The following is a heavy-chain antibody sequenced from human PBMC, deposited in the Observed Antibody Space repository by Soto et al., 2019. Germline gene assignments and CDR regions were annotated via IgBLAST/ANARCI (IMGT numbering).Heavy chain of an antibody. CDR1: KFSFIGYW. CDR2: VNPDGSTT. J-gene: IGHJ5*01. Sequence: EVQLVKSGGGLVQPGGSLRLSCAASKFSFIGYWMHWVRQAPGKGLMWVSRVNPDGSTTTYADSVTGRFTISRDNAKNTVFLQINSLRADDTAVYYCAKVASGSYAGFDPWGQATLVTGSS. V-gene: IGHV3-74*01. CDR3: AKVASGSYAGFDP. D-gene: IGHD1-26*01.